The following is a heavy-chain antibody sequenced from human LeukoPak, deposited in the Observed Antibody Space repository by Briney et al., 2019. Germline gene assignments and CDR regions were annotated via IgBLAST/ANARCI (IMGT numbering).Heavy chain of an antibody. Sequence: SETLSLTCAVYGGSFNGYYWSWIRQPPGKGLEWIGEINHRGSTNYNPSLKSRVTISVDTSKNQCSLKLSSVTAADTAVYYCARVGVEWLLYYYYYYYMDVWGKGTTVTVSS. V-gene: IGHV4-34*01. CDR3: ARVGVEWLLYYYYYYYMDV. J-gene: IGHJ6*03. D-gene: IGHD3-3*01. CDR2: INHRGST. CDR1: GGSFNGYY.